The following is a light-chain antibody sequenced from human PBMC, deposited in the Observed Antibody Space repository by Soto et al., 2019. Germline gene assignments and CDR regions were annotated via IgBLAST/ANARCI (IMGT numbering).Light chain of an antibody. CDR1: SSDVGGYNY. V-gene: IGLV2-14*01. CDR2: DVS. J-gene: IGLJ2*01. CDR3: SSYTSSSTLDVV. Sequence: QSVLTQPPSVSGSPGQSITISCTGTSSDVGGYNYVSWYQQHPGKAPKLMIYDVSNRPSGVSNRFSGSKSGNTASLTISGLQAEDEADYYCSSYTSSSTLDVVFGGGTKLTVL.